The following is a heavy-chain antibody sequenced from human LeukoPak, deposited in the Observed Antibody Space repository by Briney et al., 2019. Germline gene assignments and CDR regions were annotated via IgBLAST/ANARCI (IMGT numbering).Heavy chain of an antibody. CDR3: ATDRSCTNDICPGDFDY. V-gene: IGHV3-23*01. Sequence: GGSLRLSCAASGVTFISDAVSWVRQAPGKGLEWVSSISGSGGITYSADSVKGRFTISRDNSKNTLYLQMNSLRAADKALYYCATDRSCTNDICPGDFDYWGQGTLVTVSS. J-gene: IGHJ4*02. D-gene: IGHD2-8*01. CDR1: GVTFISDA. CDR2: ISGSGGIT.